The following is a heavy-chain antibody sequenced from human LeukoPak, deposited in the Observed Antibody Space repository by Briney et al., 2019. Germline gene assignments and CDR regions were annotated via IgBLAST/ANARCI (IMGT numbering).Heavy chain of an antibody. CDR2: ISGSGDST. CDR3: ARALRAVRGYYFDY. Sequence: GGTLRLSCAASGLTFRSYGMSWVRQAPGKGLEWVSAISGSGDSTYYADSVKGRFTISRDNSKNTLYLQMNRLRAEDTAVYYCARALRAVRGYYFDYWGQGNLVTVSS. CDR1: GLTFRSYG. V-gene: IGHV3-23*01. D-gene: IGHD5/OR15-5a*01. J-gene: IGHJ4*02.